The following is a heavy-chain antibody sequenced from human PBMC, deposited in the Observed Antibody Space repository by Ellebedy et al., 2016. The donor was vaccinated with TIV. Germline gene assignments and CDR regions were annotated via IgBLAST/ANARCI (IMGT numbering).Heavy chain of an antibody. CDR3: ARVGTDLVTVEEYYYYMDV. CDR1: GDSISSTNYF. V-gene: IGHV4-61*05. D-gene: IGHD3-9*01. J-gene: IGHJ6*03. CDR2: AYHSGST. Sequence: SETLSLTCTVSGDSISSTNYFWDWIRQPPGRGLEWIGYAYHSGSTDYNPSLDSRVTRSVDTSKNQISLRLTSVTAADTAVYYCARVGTDLVTVEEYYYYMDVWGKGTTVTVSS.